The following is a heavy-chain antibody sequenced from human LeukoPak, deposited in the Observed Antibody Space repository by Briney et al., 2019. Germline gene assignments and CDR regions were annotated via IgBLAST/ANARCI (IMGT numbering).Heavy chain of an antibody. CDR3: ARHQQQLWYGAFDI. D-gene: IGHD6-13*01. J-gene: IGHJ3*02. CDR2: IYYSGST. V-gene: IGHV4-38-2*01. CDR1: GYSISSGYY. Sequence: PSETLSLTCAVSGYSISSGYYWGWIRQPPGKGLEWIGSIYYSGSTYYNPSLKSRVTISVDTSKNQFSLKLSSVTAADTAVYYCARHQQQLWYGAFDIWGQGTMVTVSS.